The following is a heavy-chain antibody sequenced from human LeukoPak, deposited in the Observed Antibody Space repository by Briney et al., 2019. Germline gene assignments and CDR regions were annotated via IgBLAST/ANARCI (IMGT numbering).Heavy chain of an antibody. D-gene: IGHD1-26*01. CDR1: GDSISSAY. CDR3: ARAVPVGATNPYYFDY. Sequence: PSETLSLTCTVSGDSISSAYWGWIRRSAGKGLEYIGRLYVNGSPNSNPSLKSRVTMSLDTSKTQFSLKLSSVTAADTAVYYCARAVPVGATNPYYFDYWGQGTLVTVSS. J-gene: IGHJ4*02. V-gene: IGHV4-4*07. CDR2: LYVNGSP.